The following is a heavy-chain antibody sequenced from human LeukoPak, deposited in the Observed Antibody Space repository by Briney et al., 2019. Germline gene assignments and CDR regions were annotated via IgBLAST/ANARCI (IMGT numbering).Heavy chain of an antibody. CDR3: TMSMYGDYVAFAFAH. CDR1: GGTLSNYA. CDR2: IIPMFGTT. V-gene: IGHV1-69*05. D-gene: IGHD4-17*01. Sequence: ASVRVSCKASGGTLSNYALSWVRQAPGQGLEWMGGIIPMFGTTKYAQEFQGRVTITTDESTRTAYMELSSLRSEDTAVFCATMSMYGDYVAFAFAHWGQGTLVTVSS. J-gene: IGHJ4*02.